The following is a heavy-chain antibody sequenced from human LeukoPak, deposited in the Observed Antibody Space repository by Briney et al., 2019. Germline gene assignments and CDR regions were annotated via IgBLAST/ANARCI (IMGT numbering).Heavy chain of an antibody. V-gene: IGHV4-39*01. Sequence: SETLSLTCTVSGGSISGSSYYWGWIRQPPGKGLEWIGRIYYSGSTYYKPSLKSRVTISLDTSKNQFSLKLTSVTAADTAVYYCARGSYDILTGFSTLGEYWGQGTLLTVSS. CDR1: GGSISGSSYY. D-gene: IGHD3-9*01. CDR2: IYYSGST. CDR3: ARGSYDILTGFSTLGEY. J-gene: IGHJ4*02.